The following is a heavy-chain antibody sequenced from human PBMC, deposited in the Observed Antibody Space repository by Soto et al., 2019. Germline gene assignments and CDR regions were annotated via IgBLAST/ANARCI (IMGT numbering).Heavy chain of an antibody. CDR3: ARDYYDGTGYSGYYYYGMDV. CDR1: GYTFSTYF. CDR2: INPSGGST. J-gene: IGHJ6*02. V-gene: IGHV1-46*01. D-gene: IGHD3-22*01. Sequence: ASVKVSCKASGYTFSTYFVHWLRQSPGQGLEWMGIINPSGGSTSCAQKFQGRVTMTRDTSTSTVYMELSSLRSEDTAVYYCARDYYDGTGYSGYYYYGMDVWGQGTTVTVSS.